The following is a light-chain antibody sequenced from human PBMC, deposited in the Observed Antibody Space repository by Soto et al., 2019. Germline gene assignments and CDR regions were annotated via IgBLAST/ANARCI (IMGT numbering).Light chain of an antibody. CDR2: ETS. V-gene: IGKV3-20*01. CDR3: QQYGNSPPT. CDR1: QSFSSSY. J-gene: IGKJ2*01. Sequence: EIVLTQSPGTLSLSPGERATLSCRASQSFSSSYLAWYQQKPGQAPRLLIYETSSRATGIPDRFSGSGSGTDFTLTISRLEPEDFAVYSCQQYGNSPPTFGQGTKVDIK.